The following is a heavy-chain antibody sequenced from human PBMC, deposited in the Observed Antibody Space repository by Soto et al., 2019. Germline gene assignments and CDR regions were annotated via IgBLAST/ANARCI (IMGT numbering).Heavy chain of an antibody. V-gene: IGHV4-59*12. CDR2: VYHSGST. J-gene: IGHJ4*02. CDR3: AGSGYYPNYFDY. Sequence: PSETLSLTCTVSGGSISNYYWSWIRQPPGKGLEWIGYVYHSGSTNYNPSLKSRVTISVDTSKNQFSLKLTSVTAADTAVYYCAGSGYYPNYFDYWGQGTLVTVSS. CDR1: GGSISNYY. D-gene: IGHD3-22*01.